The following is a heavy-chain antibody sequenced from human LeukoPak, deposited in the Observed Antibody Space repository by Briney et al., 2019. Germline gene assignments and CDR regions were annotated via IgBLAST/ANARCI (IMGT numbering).Heavy chain of an antibody. CDR3: ARGTRGFYY. CDR2: ISSNGGST. J-gene: IGHJ4*02. CDR1: GVTFSSDA. V-gene: IGHV3-64*01. D-gene: IGHD3-10*01. Sequence: GGSLRLSCAPSGVTFSSDATHWVCQAPGKGLEYVSAISSNGGSTYYANSVKGRFTISRDNSKNTLYLQMGSLRADDMAVYYCARGTRGFYYWGQGTLVTVSS.